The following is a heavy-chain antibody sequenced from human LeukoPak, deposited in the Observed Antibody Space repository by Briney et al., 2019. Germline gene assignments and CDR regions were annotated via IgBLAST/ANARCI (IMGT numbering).Heavy chain of an antibody. CDR3: ARGRGDYGDHYFDY. J-gene: IGHJ4*02. CDR1: GFIFSSYS. Sequence: GGSLRLSCAASGFIFSSYSMSWVRQAPGKGLEWVSSINTGSTYISYADSLKGRFTISRDNAKNSLYLQMSSLRAEDTAVYYCARGRGDYGDHYFDYWGQGTLVTVSS. V-gene: IGHV3-21*01. D-gene: IGHD4-17*01. CDR2: INTGSTYI.